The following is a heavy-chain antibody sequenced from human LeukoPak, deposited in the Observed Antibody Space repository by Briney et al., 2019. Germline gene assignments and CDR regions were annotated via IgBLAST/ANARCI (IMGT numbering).Heavy chain of an antibody. CDR3: YSNYGDSFDY. V-gene: IGHV1-46*01. J-gene: IGHJ4*02. D-gene: IGHD4-11*01. CDR2: INPSGGST. CDR1: GYTFTSYY. Sequence: GASVKVSCKASGYTFTSYYMHWVRQAPGQGLEWMGIINPSGGSTSYAQKFQGRVTITRSTSISTAYMELSSLRSEDTAVYYCYSNYGDSFDYWGQGTLVTVSS.